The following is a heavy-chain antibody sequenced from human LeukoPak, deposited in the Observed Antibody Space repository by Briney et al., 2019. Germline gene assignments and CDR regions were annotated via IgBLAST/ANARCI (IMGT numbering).Heavy chain of an antibody. D-gene: IGHD1-26*01. CDR1: GGTFSSYA. Sequence: SVKVSCKASGGTFSSYAISWVRQAPGQGLEWMGRIIPILGIANYAQKFQGRVTITADKSTSTAYMELSSLRSEDTAVYYCARAMGREGGFDHWGQGTLVTVSS. V-gene: IGHV1-69*04. CDR3: ARAMGREGGFDH. J-gene: IGHJ4*02. CDR2: IIPILGIA.